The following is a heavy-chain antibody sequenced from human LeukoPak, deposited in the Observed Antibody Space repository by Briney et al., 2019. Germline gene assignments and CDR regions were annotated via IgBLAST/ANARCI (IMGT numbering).Heavy chain of an antibody. J-gene: IGHJ4*02. V-gene: IGHV3-15*01. CDR3: TTGLVAAGLFDY. Sequence: GGSLRLSCAASGFTFSNAWMSWVRRAPGKGLEWVGRIKSKTDGGTTDYAAPVKGRFTISRDDSKNTLYLQMNSLKTEDTAVYYCTTGLVAAGLFDYWGQGTLVTVSS. CDR1: GFTFSNAW. D-gene: IGHD6-13*01. CDR2: IKSKTDGGTT.